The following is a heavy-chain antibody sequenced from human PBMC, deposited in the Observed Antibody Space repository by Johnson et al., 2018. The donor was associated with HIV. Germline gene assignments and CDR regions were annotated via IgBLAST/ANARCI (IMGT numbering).Heavy chain of an antibody. V-gene: IGHV3-7*01. CDR3: ARDQWMAGDAFDI. Sequence: EVQLVESGGGLVQPGGSLRLSCAASGFTFSNYWMTWVRQAPGKGLEWVANIQQDGSDTYYVDSVKGRFTISRDNAKNSLYLQMNSLRAEDTAVYYCARDQWMAGDAFDIWGQGTVVTVSS. D-gene: IGHD5-24*01. CDR1: GFTFSNYW. CDR2: IQQDGSDT. J-gene: IGHJ3*02.